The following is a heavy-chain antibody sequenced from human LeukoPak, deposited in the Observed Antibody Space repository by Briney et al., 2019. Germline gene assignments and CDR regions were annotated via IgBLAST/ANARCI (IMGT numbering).Heavy chain of an antibody. J-gene: IGHJ4*02. Sequence: GSLLLSCAASGFTVSSNYMSWVRQAPGKGLEWVSVIYSGGSTYYADSVKGRFTISRDNSKNTLYLQMNSLRAEDTAVYYCARGGRTAQFDYWGQGTLVTVSS. CDR3: ARGGRTAQFDY. D-gene: IGHD2-15*01. V-gene: IGHV3-53*01. CDR2: IYSGGST. CDR1: GFTVSSNY.